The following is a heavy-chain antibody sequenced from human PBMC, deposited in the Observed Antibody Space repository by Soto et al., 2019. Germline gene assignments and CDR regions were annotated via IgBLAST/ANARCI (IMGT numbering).Heavy chain of an antibody. CDR2: IAGKT. CDR1: GFTFSNSV. D-gene: IGHD2-2*01. CDR3: ARKTDVPTGMLDY. Sequence: EVHLLQSGGGLVQPGGSLRLSCAASGFTFSNSVMSWVRQAPGKGLEWVSTIAGKTYYSDSVKGRFTISRDNSQSTLYLQMNSLRAEDTAVYYCARKTDVPTGMLDYWGQGTLVTASS. V-gene: IGHV3-23*01. J-gene: IGHJ4*02.